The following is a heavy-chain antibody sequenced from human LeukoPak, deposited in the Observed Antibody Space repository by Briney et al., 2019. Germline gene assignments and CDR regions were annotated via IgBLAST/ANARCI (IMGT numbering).Heavy chain of an antibody. CDR2: ISSSGSNI. CDR3: ARNTGELDY. D-gene: IGHD7-27*01. V-gene: IGHV3-11*01. CDR1: GFTFSDHY. J-gene: IGHJ4*02. Sequence: PGGSLRLSCAASGFTFSDHYMSWIRQAPGKGLVWVSYISSSGSNIYYVDSVKGRFTISRDNAKNSLSLQMNSLRAEDTAVYYCARNTGELDYWGQGTLVTVSS.